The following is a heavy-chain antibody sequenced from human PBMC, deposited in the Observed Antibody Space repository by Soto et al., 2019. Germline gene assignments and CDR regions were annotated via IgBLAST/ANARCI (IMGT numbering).Heavy chain of an antibody. CDR2: INTHNGNT. Sequence: QVQLEQSAPEVKKPGASVKVSCKASGYTFTTYGISWVRQAPGQGLEWLGWINTHNGNTNYAQNLQGRVIMTADTSTSTAYMEVRSLSSDDTAIYYCTREGSAPYYYYGMDAWGQGTTVTVSS. CDR3: TREGSAPYYYYGMDA. CDR1: GYTFTTYG. V-gene: IGHV1-18*01. J-gene: IGHJ6*02. D-gene: IGHD3-10*01.